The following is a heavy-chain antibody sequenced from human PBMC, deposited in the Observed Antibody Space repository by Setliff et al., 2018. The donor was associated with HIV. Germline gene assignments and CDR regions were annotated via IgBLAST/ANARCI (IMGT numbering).Heavy chain of an antibody. CDR1: GGTFSSYT. V-gene: IGHV1-69*02. Sequence: GASVKVSCKASGGTFSSYTINWVRQAPGQGLEWMGRSIPILGIGNDEQAQKFKGRVTFTAEKSTSTVYMELSSLRSEDTAVYYCARCGAGEWHLYMDVWGKGTAVTVSS. CDR3: ARCGAGEWHLYMDV. CDR2: SIPILGIG. D-gene: IGHD3-16*01. J-gene: IGHJ6*03.